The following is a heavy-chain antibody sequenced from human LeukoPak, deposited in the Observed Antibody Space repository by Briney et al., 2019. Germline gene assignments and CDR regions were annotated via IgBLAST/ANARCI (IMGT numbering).Heavy chain of an antibody. CDR2: IWYDGSNK. V-gene: IGHV3-33*01. CDR1: GFTFSSYG. J-gene: IGHJ6*02. CDR3: ARIVTPYYYYYGMDV. Sequence: GGFLRLSCAASGFTFSSYGMHWVRQAPGKGLEWVAVIWYDGSNKYYADSVKGRFTISRDNSKNTLYLQMNSLRAEDTAVYYCARIVTPYYYYYGMDVWGQGTTVTVSS. D-gene: IGHD3-22*01.